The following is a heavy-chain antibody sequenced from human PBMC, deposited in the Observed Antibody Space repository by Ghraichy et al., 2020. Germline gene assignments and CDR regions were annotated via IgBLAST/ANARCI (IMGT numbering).Heavy chain of an antibody. CDR1: GGSISSDC. CDR2: ICNTGNT. J-gene: IGHJ4*02. V-gene: IGHV4-59*01. Sequence: ESLNISCTVSGGSISSDCWSWIRQPPGKGLEWIGYICNTGNTNYTPSLKSRVTISADTSKNQFSLNLSSLTAADTAVDYCARTTRRKRLAVAGRSLAGLYLDYWGQGTLVTVSS. D-gene: IGHD6-13*01. CDR3: ARTTRRKRLAVAGRSLAGLYLDY.